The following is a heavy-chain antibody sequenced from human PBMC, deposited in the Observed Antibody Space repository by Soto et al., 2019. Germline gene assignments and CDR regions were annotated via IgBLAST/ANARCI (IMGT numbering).Heavy chain of an antibody. CDR2: IYYSGST. V-gene: IGHV4-30-4*01. CDR1: GGSISSGDYY. Sequence: QVQLQESGPGLVKPSQTLSLTCTVSGGSISSGDYYWSWIRQPPGKGLEWIGYIYYSGSTYYNPSLKSRVTISADTSKNQFSLKLSSVTAADTAGYYCARARQWLVLPNWYFDLWGRGTLVTVSS. J-gene: IGHJ2*01. CDR3: ARARQWLVLPNWYFDL. D-gene: IGHD6-19*01.